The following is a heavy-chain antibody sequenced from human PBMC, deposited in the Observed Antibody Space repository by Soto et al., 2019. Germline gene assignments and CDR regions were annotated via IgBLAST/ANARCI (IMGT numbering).Heavy chain of an antibody. J-gene: IGHJ6*02. CDR1: GGTFSSYA. CDR3: AREAEAVRGVIVPDYYYGMDV. V-gene: IGHV1-69*13. Sequence: SVKVSCKASGGTFSSYAISWVRQAPGQGLEWMGGIIPIFGTANYAQKFQGRVTVTADESTSTAYMELSSLRSEDTAVYYCAREAEAVRGVIVPDYYYGMDVWGQGTTVTVSS. CDR2: IIPIFGTA. D-gene: IGHD3-10*01.